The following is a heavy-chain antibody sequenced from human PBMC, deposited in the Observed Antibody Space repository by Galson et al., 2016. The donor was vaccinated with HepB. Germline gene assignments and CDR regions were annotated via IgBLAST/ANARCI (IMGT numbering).Heavy chain of an antibody. Sequence: SLRLSCAASGFTFSGYWMHWVRQAPGNGLVWVSHINVDGSRTTYADSVKGRFTISRDNAKNTLYLQMNSLRAEDTAVYYCARVKRYGDSPYYYYALDVWGQGTTVTVSS. CDR1: GFTFSGYW. CDR2: INVDGSRT. J-gene: IGHJ6*02. CDR3: ARVKRYGDSPYYYYALDV. V-gene: IGHV3-74*01. D-gene: IGHD4-17*01.